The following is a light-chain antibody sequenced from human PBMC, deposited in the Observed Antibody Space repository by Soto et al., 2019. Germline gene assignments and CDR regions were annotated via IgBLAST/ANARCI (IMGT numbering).Light chain of an antibody. J-gene: IGKJ3*01. CDR3: LQYNSWPFT. V-gene: IGKV3D-15*01. CDR1: QSVSSN. Sequence: EIVMTQSPATLSVSPGERATLSCRASQSVSSNLAWYQQKLGQAPRLLIYGASIRTTGIPANFSGSGSGTEFTLTITSLQSKDFAVYYCLQYNSWPFTFGPGTKVDI. CDR2: GAS.